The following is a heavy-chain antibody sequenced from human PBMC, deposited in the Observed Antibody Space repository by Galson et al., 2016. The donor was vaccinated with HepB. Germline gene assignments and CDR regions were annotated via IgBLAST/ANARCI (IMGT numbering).Heavy chain of an antibody. D-gene: IGHD3-3*01. V-gene: IGHV3-49*03. CDR2: IRRKSYGGTI. Sequence: SLRLSCAASGFTFGDYGMSWFRQAPGKGLEWVGLIRRKSYGGTIEYAASVKDRFIISRDDSKNIAYLQMNSLKTEDTAVYYCTRDSPLRFLEWLQSYNYYYMDVWGKGTTVTVSS. J-gene: IGHJ6*03. CDR1: GFTFGDYG. CDR3: TRDSPLRFLEWLQSYNYYYMDV.